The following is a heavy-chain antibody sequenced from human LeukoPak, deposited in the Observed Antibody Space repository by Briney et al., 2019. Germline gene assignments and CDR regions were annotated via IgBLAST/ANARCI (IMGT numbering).Heavy chain of an antibody. CDR3: STVEHF. CDR1: GLTLSGYW. J-gene: IGHJ4*02. CDR2: IDSDGSGT. D-gene: IGHD1/OR15-1a*01. V-gene: IGHV3-74*01. Sequence: RTGGSLRLSCSASGLTLSGYWMHWVRQIPGKGLVWVSRIDSDGSGTSYADSVKGRFTISGDDVKNMLYLQMNSLRVEDTGLYYCSTVEHFWGQGTLVTVSS.